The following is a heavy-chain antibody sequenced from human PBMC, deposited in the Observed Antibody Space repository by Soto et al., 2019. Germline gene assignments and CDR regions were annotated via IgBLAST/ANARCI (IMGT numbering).Heavy chain of an antibody. CDR3: ARGAPNAFDI. CDR1: GFTVSSNY. V-gene: IGHV3-66*01. Sequence: GGSLRLSCAASGFTVSSNYTSWVRQAPGKGLEWVSVIYSGGSTYYADSVKGRFTISRDNSKNTLHLQMNSLRAEDTAVYYCARGAPNAFDIWGQGTMVTVSS. J-gene: IGHJ3*02. CDR2: IYSGGST.